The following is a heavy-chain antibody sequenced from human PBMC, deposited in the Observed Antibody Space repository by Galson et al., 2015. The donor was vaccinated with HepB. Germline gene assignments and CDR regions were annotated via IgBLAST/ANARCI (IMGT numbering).Heavy chain of an antibody. CDR2: ISGSGGST. D-gene: IGHD7-27*01. CDR3: ATDPWDYLYSYMDV. CDR1: GFAFSSYA. J-gene: IGHJ6*03. Sequence: SLRLSCAASGFAFSSYAMSWVRQAPGKGLEWVSAISGSGGSTYYADSVKGRFTISRDNSKNTLYLQMNSLRAEDTAVYYCATDPWDYLYSYMDVWGKGTTVTVSS. V-gene: IGHV3-23*01.